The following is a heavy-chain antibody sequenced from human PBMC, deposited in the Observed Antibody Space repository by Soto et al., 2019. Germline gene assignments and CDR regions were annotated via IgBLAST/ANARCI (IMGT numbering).Heavy chain of an antibody. V-gene: IGHV3-33*01. CDR3: ARESEDLTSNFDY. J-gene: IGHJ4*02. CDR2: IWNDGSHI. Sequence: VGSLRLSCAASGFTFTKFDMHWVRQAPGKGLEWVAIIWNDGSHIYYADSVKGRFTVSRDNAKNSVYLEMNSLSAEDTAVYYCARESEDLTSNFDYWGQGTLVTVSS. CDR1: GFTFTKFD.